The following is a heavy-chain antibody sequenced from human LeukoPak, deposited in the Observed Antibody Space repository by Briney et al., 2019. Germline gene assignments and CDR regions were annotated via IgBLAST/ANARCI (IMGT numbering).Heavy chain of an antibody. Sequence: GGSLRLSCAASGFTFSGSAMHWVRQASGKGLEWVGRIRSKANSYATAYAASVKGRFTISRDDSKNTAYLRMNSLKTEDTAVYYCTRPRWGYYDSSGYNDAFDIWGQGTMVTVSS. CDR1: GFTFSGSA. D-gene: IGHD3-22*01. CDR2: IRSKANSYAT. V-gene: IGHV3-73*01. J-gene: IGHJ3*02. CDR3: TRPRWGYYDSSGYNDAFDI.